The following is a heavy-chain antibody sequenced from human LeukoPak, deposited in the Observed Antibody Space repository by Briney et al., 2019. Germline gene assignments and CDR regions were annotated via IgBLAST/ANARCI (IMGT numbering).Heavy chain of an antibody. CDR3: ARQPHCSGGSCYYFDY. V-gene: IGHV1-18*01. D-gene: IGHD2-15*01. J-gene: IGHJ4*02. CDR2: ISAYNGNT. CDR1: GYTFTSYG. Sequence: ASVKVSCKASGYTFTSYGISWVRQVPGQGLEWMGWISAYNGNTNYAQKLQGRVTMTTDTSTSTAYMELRSLRSDDTAVYYCARQPHCSGGSCYYFDYWGQGTLVTVSS.